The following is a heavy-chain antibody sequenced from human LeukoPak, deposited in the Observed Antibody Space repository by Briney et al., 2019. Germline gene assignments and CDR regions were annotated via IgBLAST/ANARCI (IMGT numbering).Heavy chain of an antibody. CDR2: ISGSDIRT. Sequence: PGGSLRLSCAASGFTFSSYAMSWVRQAPVKGLEWVSTISGSDIRTYLADSVKGRFTISRDSSKNTLYLQMNSLRAEDTAVYYCAKGQSPSIVGAFDYWGQGTLVTVSS. D-gene: IGHD1-26*01. CDR1: GFTFSSYA. J-gene: IGHJ4*02. V-gene: IGHV3-23*01. CDR3: AKGQSPSIVGAFDY.